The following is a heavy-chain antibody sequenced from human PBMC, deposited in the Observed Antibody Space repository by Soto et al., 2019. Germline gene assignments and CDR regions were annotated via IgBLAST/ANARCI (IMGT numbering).Heavy chain of an antibody. V-gene: IGHV4-39*01. CDR2: VHYSGST. CDR3: ARHSNTWYFFDY. J-gene: IGHJ4*02. D-gene: IGHD6-13*01. Sequence: SETLSLTCTVSGGSISSNNYYWGWIRQPPGKGLEWIGTVHYSGSTYYNPSLKSRVTISVDTSKNQFSLDVTSATAADTAVYYCARHSNTWYFFDYWGQGTLVTVSS. CDR1: GGSISSNNYY.